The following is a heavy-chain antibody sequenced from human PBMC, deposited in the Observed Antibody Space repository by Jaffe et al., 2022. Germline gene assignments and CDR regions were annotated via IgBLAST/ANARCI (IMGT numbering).Heavy chain of an antibody. CDR3: ARAYRRGSWVAHDAFDI. CDR2: IYHSGST. CDR1: GYSISSGYY. Sequence: QVQLQESGPGLVKPSETLSLTCAVSGYSISSGYYWGWIRQPPGKGLEWIGSIYHSGSTYYNPSLKSRVTISVDTSKNQFSLKLSSVTAADTAVYYCARAYRRGSWVAHDAFDIWGQGTMVTVSS. V-gene: IGHV4-38-2*01. J-gene: IGHJ3*02. D-gene: IGHD6-13*01.